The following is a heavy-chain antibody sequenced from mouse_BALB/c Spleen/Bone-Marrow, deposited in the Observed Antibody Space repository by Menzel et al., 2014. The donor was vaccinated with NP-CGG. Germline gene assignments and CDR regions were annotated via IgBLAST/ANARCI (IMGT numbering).Heavy chain of an antibody. Sequence: VQLQQSGPELVKPGASVKMSCKASGYTFTSYVMHWMKQKPGLGLEWIGYINPYNDDTEYNEKFKGKATLTSDKSSSTAYMELSSLTSEDSAVFYCARSLYGYDWYFDVWGAGTTVTVSS. CDR2: INPYNDDT. J-gene: IGHJ1*01. CDR3: ARSLYGYDWYFDV. D-gene: IGHD2-2*01. V-gene: IGHV1-14*01. CDR1: GYTFTSYV.